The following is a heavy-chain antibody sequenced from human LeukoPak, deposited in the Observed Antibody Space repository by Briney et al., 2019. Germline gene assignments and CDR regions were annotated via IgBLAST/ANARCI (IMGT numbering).Heavy chain of an antibody. D-gene: IGHD3-10*01. Sequence: SETLSLTCAVSGGSISSSNWWSWVRQPPGKGLEWIGEIYHSGSTNYNPSLKSRVTISVDKSKNQFSLKLSSVTAADTAVYCCARVLRGVPPYYFDYWGQGTLVTVSS. J-gene: IGHJ4*02. CDR1: GGSISSSNW. CDR3: ARVLRGVPPYYFDY. V-gene: IGHV4-4*01. CDR2: IYHSGST.